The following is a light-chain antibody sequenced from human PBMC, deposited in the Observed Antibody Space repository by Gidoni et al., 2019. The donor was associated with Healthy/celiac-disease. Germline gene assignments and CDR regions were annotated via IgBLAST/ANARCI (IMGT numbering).Light chain of an antibody. CDR2: AAS. Sequence: IQMTQSPSSLSASVGDRVTITFRASQSISSYLNGYQQKPGKAPKLLIYAASSLQSGVPSRFSGSGSGTDFTLTISSLQPEDFATYYCQQSYSTPLTFXGXTKVEIK. J-gene: IGKJ4*01. CDR3: QQSYSTPLT. V-gene: IGKV1-39*01. CDR1: QSISSY.